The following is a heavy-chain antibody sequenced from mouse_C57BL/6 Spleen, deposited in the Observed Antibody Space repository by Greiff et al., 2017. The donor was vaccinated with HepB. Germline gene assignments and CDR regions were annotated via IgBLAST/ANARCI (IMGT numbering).Heavy chain of an antibody. CDR1: GYTFTDYN. CDR2: INPNNGGT. V-gene: IGHV1-22*01. Sequence: DVKLQESGPELVKPGASVKMSCKASGYTFTDYNMHWVKQSHGKSLEWIGYINPNNGGTSYNQKFKGKATLTVNKSSSTAYMELRSLTSEDSAVYYCARWGNYFDYWGQGTTLTVSS. CDR3: ARWGNYFDY. J-gene: IGHJ2*01.